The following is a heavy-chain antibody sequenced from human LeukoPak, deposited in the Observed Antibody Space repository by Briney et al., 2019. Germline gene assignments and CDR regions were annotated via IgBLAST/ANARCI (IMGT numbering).Heavy chain of an antibody. CDR1: GGSISSSSYY. J-gene: IGHJ5*02. CDR2: IYYSGST. V-gene: IGHV4-39*01. Sequence: SETLSLTCTVSGGSISSSSYYWGWIRQPPGKGLEWIGSIYYSGSTYYNPSLKSRVTISVDTSKKQFSLKLSSVTAADTAVYYCARGVFIVVVPAASSRNWFDPWGQGTLVTVSS. D-gene: IGHD2-2*01. CDR3: ARGVFIVVVPAASSRNWFDP.